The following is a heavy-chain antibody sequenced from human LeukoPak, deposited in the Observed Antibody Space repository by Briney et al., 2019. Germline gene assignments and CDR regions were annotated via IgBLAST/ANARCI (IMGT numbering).Heavy chain of an antibody. CDR2: IYYSGST. CDR3: ARAPQSHYYDSRSPDY. J-gene: IGHJ4*02. D-gene: IGHD3-22*01. V-gene: IGHV4-39*07. CDR1: GGSISSNSYY. Sequence: SETLSLTCTVSGGSISSNSYYWGWIRQPPGKGLEWVGSIYYSGSTYHNPSLKSRVSVSVDTYKNQFSLKLTSVTAADTAVYYCARAPQSHYYDSRSPDYWGQGTLVTVSS.